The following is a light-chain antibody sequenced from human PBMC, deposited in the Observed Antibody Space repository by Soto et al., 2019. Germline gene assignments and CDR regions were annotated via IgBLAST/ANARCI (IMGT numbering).Light chain of an antibody. V-gene: IGKV1-9*01. CDR1: QGISSY. J-gene: IGKJ5*01. Sequence: DIRWTRSASCFWSSLEDKVTITCRASQGISSYLAWYQQKPGKAPKLLIYAASTLQSGVPSRFSGSGSGTEFNLTISSLQPEDFATYYCQQLNGYSITFGQGTRLEIK. CDR2: AAS. CDR3: QQLNGYSIT.